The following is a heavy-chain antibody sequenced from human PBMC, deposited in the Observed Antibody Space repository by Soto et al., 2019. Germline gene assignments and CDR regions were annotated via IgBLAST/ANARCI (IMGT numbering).Heavy chain of an antibody. D-gene: IGHD1-26*01. J-gene: IGHJ4*02. CDR1: GYTFTSYA. CDR3: AREEQSVGATPWYFDY. CDR2: INAGNGNT. V-gene: IGHV1-3*01. Sequence: QVQLVQSGAEVKKPGASGKVSCKAPGYTFTSYAMHGVRQAPGQRLEWMGWINAGNGNTKYSQKFQGRVTITRDTSESTAYMELSSLRSEDTAVYYCAREEQSVGATPWYFDYWGQGTLVTVST.